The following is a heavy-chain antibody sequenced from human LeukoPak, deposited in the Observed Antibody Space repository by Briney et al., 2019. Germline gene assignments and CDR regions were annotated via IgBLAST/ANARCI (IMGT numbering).Heavy chain of an antibody. CDR2: IWYDGSNK. Sequence: PGGSLRLSCAASGFTFSSYGLHWVRQAPAKGLEWVAVIWYDGSNKYYPDSVKGRFTISRDDSKNTLYLQMNSLRAEDTAVYYCARDSGPLDTWGQGTLVTVSS. J-gene: IGHJ5*02. D-gene: IGHD1-1*01. CDR1: GFTFSSYG. V-gene: IGHV3-33*01. CDR3: ARDSGPLDT.